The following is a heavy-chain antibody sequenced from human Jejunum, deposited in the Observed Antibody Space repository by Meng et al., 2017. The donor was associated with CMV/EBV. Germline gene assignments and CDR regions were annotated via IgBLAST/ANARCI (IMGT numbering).Heavy chain of an antibody. CDR1: EFSGSNSY. CDR3: ARASLHAYMDV. D-gene: IGHD5/OR15-5a*01. J-gene: IGHJ6*03. Sequence: SCAASEFSGSNSYVSWVRQAPGKGLERVSVIYSTGGTYYADSVRGRFAISRDNSKNTVFLQMNSLRADDTAVYYCARASLHAYMDVWGQGTTVTVSS. CDR2: IYSTGGT. V-gene: IGHV3-53*01.